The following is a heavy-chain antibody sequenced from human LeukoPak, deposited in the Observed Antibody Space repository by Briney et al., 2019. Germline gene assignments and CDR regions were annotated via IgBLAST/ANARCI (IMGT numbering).Heavy chain of an antibody. Sequence: GGSLRLSCAASGFTFSSHTVTWVRQAPGRGLEWVSSISSSSSYIHYADSVRGRFTISRDNAKKSLYLQMNSLRAEDTAVYYCARLWDYGDFQNAFDIWGQGTTVTVSS. CDR2: ISSSSSYI. J-gene: IGHJ3*02. V-gene: IGHV3-21*01. CDR1: GFTFSSHT. CDR3: ARLWDYGDFQNAFDI. D-gene: IGHD4-17*01.